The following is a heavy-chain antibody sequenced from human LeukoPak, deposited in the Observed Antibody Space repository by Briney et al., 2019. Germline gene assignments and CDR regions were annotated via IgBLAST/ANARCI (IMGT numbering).Heavy chain of an antibody. Sequence: GGSLRLSCAASGFTVSSNYMSWVRQAPGKGLEWVSVIYSGGSTYYADSVKGRFTISRDNSKNTLYLQMNTLRAENTAVYYCAKGFRYSSSWTGDYFDYWGQGTLVTVSS. CDR3: AKGFRYSSSWTGDYFDY. D-gene: IGHD6-13*01. J-gene: IGHJ4*02. V-gene: IGHV3-53*05. CDR1: GFTVSSNY. CDR2: IYSGGST.